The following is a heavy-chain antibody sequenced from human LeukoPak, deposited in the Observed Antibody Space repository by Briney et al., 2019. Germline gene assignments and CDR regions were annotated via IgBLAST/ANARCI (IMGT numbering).Heavy chain of an antibody. V-gene: IGHV3-21*01. CDR1: GFTFSSYE. Sequence: GGSLRLSCAASGFTFSSYEMNWVRQAPGKGLEWVSSISSSSSYIYYADSVKGRFTTSRDNAKNSLYLQMNSLRAEDTAVYYCAKDMALTTFYFDSWGQGTLVTVSS. CDR2: ISSSSSYI. D-gene: IGHD4/OR15-4a*01. CDR3: AKDMALTTFYFDS. J-gene: IGHJ4*02.